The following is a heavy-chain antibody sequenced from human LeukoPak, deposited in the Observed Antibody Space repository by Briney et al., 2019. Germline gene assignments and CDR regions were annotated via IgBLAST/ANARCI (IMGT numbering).Heavy chain of an antibody. CDR1: GYTFTSYG. D-gene: IGHD1-26*01. Sequence: ASVKVSCKASGYTFTSYGINWVRQAPGQGLEWMGWISTYNGNTNYAQKLQGRVTMTTDTSTSTAYMELRSLRSDDTAVYYCARGIVGATILRDFDYWGQGTLVTVSS. CDR2: ISTYNGNT. J-gene: IGHJ4*02. V-gene: IGHV1-18*01. CDR3: ARGIVGATILRDFDY.